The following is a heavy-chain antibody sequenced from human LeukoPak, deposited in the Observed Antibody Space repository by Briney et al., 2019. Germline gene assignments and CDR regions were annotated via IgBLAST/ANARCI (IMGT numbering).Heavy chain of an antibody. CDR1: GYTFTSYD. CDR3: VRCAVGCYYNYGIDA. CDR2: MNPNSGNT. J-gene: IGHJ6*02. D-gene: IGHD3-10*01. Sequence: ASVNVSCKASGYTFTSYDTNWVRQAPGQGLEWMGWMNPNSGNTGYAQKFQGRVTMTRSTSISTAYMELSSLRPEDTAVYYCVRCAVGCYYNYGIDAWGQGTTVTVSS. V-gene: IGHV1-8*01.